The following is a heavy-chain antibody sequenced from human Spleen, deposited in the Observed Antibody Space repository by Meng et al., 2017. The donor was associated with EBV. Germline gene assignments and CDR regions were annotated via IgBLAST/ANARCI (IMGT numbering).Heavy chain of an antibody. V-gene: IGHV4-30-4*01. D-gene: IGHD3-10*01. CDR2: MYYSGST. CDR3: ARGLGFGEFAFDY. CDR1: GGLVSSGGYF. J-gene: IGHJ4*02. Sequence: VCRRAAGPGLVKPSLPLSLPCVVSGGLVSSGGYFWSWIRQPPGKGLEWIGYMYYSGSTYYNPSLESRVAMSLDRSKNQFSLKLSSVTAADTAVYYCARGLGFGEFAFDYWGQGILVTVSS.